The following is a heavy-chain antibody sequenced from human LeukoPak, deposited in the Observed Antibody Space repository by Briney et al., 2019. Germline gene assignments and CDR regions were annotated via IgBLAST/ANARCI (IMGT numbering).Heavy chain of an antibody. J-gene: IGHJ6*04. D-gene: IGHD2-2*01. CDR3: ARVYQYCSSTSCSDYYYYGMDV. CDR1: GFTFSSYS. CDR2: ISSSSSYI. V-gene: IGHV3-21*01. Sequence: GGSLRLSCAASGFTFSSYSMNWVRQAPGKGLEWVSSISSSSSYIHYADSVKGRFIISRDNSKNTLYLQMNSLRAEDTAVYYCARVYQYCSSTSCSDYYYYGMDVWGKGTTVTVSS.